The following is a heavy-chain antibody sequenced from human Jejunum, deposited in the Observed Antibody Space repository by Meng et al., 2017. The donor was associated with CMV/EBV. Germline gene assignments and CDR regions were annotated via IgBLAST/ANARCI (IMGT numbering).Heavy chain of an antibody. J-gene: IGHJ3*02. V-gene: IGHV3-74*01. Sequence: CVASGFTFSKHWMHWVRQVPGKGLIWVSYINSEGSHTTYADSVRGRFTISRDNSKNTLYLQMNSLRVADTADYYCARGGPGAFDIWGQGAPVTVSS. CDR2: INSEGSHT. CDR1: GFTFSKHW. CDR3: ARGGPGAFDI. D-gene: IGHD3-16*01.